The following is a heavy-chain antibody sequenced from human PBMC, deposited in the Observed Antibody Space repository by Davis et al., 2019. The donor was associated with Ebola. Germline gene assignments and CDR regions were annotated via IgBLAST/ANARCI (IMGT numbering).Heavy chain of an antibody. CDR3: ASYDFSCGGNWFDP. CDR1: GGSISKTF. J-gene: IGHJ5*02. V-gene: IGHV4-59*01. D-gene: IGHD3-3*01. CDR2: IYYSGSS. Sequence: PSETLSLTCTVSGGSISKTFWSWIRQSPGKGLEWIGYIYYSGSSNSNPSLKSRVTMSVDTAKNQFSLKLTSVTAADTAVYYCASYDFSCGGNWFDPWGQGALVTVSS.